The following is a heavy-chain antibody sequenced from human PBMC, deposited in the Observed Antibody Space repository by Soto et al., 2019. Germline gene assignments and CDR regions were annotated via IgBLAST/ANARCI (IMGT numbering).Heavy chain of an antibody. Sequence: SETLSLTCTVSGGSISSSSYYWGWIRQPPGKGLEWIGSIYYSGSTYYNPSLKSRVTISVDTSKNQFSLKLSSVTAADTAVYYCARYDCRGDCYSAFDAFDIWGQGTMVTVSS. D-gene: IGHD2-21*02. CDR1: GGSISSSSYY. J-gene: IGHJ3*02. V-gene: IGHV4-39*01. CDR3: ARYDCRGDCYSAFDAFDI. CDR2: IYYSGST.